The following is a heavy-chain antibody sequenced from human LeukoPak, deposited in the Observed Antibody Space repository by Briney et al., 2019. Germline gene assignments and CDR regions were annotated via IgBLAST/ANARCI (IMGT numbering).Heavy chain of an antibody. CDR1: GGSVSSSSYY. CDR3: ARHDKPPIVVVPAAMGYYYYGMDV. J-gene: IGHJ6*02. D-gene: IGHD2-2*01. V-gene: IGHV4-39*01. CDR2: IYYSGST. Sequence: KTSETLSLTCTVSGGSVSSSSYYWGWIRQPPGKGLEWIGSIYYSGSTYYNPSLKSRVTISVDTSKNQFSLKLSSVTAADTAVYYCARHDKPPIVVVPAAMGYYYYGMDVWGQGTTVTVSS.